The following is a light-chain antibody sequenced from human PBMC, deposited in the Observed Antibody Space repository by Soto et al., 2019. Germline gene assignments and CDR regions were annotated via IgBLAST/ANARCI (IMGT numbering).Light chain of an antibody. CDR2: DVS. V-gene: IGLV2-8*01. J-gene: IGLJ1*01. Sequence: QSVLTQPPSASGSPGQSVTISCTGTSSDVGGYDYVSWYQQYPGKAPKVMIYDVSKRPSGVPDRFSGSKSGNTASLTVSGLQAEDEADYYCSSYAGNNNLVFGSGTKVTVL. CDR1: SSDVGGYDY. CDR3: SSYAGNNNLV.